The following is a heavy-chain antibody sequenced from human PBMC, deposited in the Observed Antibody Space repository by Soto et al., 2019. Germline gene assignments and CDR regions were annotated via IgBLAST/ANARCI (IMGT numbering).Heavy chain of an antibody. J-gene: IGHJ4*02. Sequence: QVQLVQSGAEVKKPGSSVKVSCKASGGTFSSYTISWVRQAPGQGLEWMGRIIPILGIANYAQKFQGRVTNTADKSTSTAYMELSSLRSEDTAVYYCARDDLNYDSSGDRDYWGQGTLVTVSS. CDR1: GGTFSSYT. D-gene: IGHD3-22*01. CDR3: ARDDLNYDSSGDRDY. V-gene: IGHV1-69*08. CDR2: IIPILGIA.